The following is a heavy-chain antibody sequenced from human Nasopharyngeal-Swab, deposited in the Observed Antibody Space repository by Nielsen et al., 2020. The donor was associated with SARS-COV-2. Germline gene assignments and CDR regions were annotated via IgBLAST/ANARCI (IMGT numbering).Heavy chain of an antibody. V-gene: IGHV4-39*07. J-gene: IGHJ4*02. CDR2: IYYSGST. CDR1: GGSISSSSYY. CDR3: ARDYDRWLVFDY. D-gene: IGHD6-19*01. Sequence: SETLSLTCTVSGGSISSSSYYWGWIRQPPGKGLEWIGSIYYSGSTYYNPSLKSRVTISVDTSKNQFSLKLSSVTAADTAVYYCARDYDRWLVFDYWGQGTLATVSS.